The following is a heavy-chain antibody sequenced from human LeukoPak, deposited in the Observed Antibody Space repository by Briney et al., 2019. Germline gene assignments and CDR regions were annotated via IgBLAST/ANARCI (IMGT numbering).Heavy chain of an antibody. V-gene: IGHV3-7*01. CDR1: GFTFSMYW. Sequence: PGGSLRLSCAASGFTFSMYWMSWVRQAPGKGLEWVASMKQDGSEEYYVDSVKGRFTISRDNSKNTLYLQMNSLRAEDTAVYYCARDRFPYCSSTSCYFDQWGQGTLVTVSS. CDR2: MKQDGSEE. J-gene: IGHJ4*02. CDR3: ARDRFPYCSSTSCYFDQ. D-gene: IGHD2-2*01.